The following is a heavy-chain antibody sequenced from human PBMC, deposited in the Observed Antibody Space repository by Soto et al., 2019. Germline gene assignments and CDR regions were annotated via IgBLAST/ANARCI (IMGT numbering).Heavy chain of an antibody. J-gene: IGHJ4*02. CDR1: AGSISNYF. D-gene: IGHD3-3*01. V-gene: IGHV4-4*07. CDR3: ARGGQDFWSGPFDY. Sequence: PSETLSLTCTVSAGSISNYFCNWIRQPAGKGLEWIGRIDNSGSTNYNPSLKSRVTMSSDTSRSQFSLKLNSVTAADTAVYYCARGGQDFWSGPFDYWGQGALVTVS. CDR2: IDNSGST.